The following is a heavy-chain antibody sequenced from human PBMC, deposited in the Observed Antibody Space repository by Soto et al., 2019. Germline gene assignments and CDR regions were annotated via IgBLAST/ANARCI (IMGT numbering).Heavy chain of an antibody. J-gene: IGHJ5*02. CDR2: ISGSGAST. Sequence: PGGSLSLSCAASGFTFSSYAMSWVRQAPGKGLVWVSAISGSGASTYYADSVKGRFTISRDKSKNTLYLQMNSLRAEDTAVYYCARTYYDFWSGPHNWFDPWGQGTLVTVSS. CDR3: ARTYYDFWSGPHNWFDP. V-gene: IGHV3-23*01. D-gene: IGHD3-3*01. CDR1: GFTFSSYA.